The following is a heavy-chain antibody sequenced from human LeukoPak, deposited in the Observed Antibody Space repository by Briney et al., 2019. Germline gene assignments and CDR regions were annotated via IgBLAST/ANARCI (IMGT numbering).Heavy chain of an antibody. D-gene: IGHD5-12*01. CDR1: GFTVSRNY. Sequence: GGSLRLSCAASGFTVSRNYMSWVRQAPGKGLEWVSVIYSGGSTYYADSVKGRFTIYRDNSKNTLYLQMNSLRAEDTAVYYCASYSGYDYCFDYWGQGTLVTVSS. J-gene: IGHJ4*02. CDR2: IYSGGST. CDR3: ASYSGYDYCFDY. V-gene: IGHV3-53*01.